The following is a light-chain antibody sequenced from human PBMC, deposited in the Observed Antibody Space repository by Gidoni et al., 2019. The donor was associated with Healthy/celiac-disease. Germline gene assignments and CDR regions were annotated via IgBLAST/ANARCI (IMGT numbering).Light chain of an antibody. V-gene: IGLV2-14*03. J-gene: IGLJ2*01. CDR2: DVS. Sequence: QSALTQPASLSGPPGPSITTPCTGTSSDVGGYNYVSWYQQHTGKAPKLMIYDVSNRPSGVSNRVSGSKSGNTASLTISGLQAEDEADYYCSSYTSSSTPVFGGGTKLTVL. CDR1: SSDVGGYNY. CDR3: SSYTSSSTPV.